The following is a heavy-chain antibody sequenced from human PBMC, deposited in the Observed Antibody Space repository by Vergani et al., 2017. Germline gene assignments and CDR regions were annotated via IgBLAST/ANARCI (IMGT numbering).Heavy chain of an antibody. CDR2: IKQDGSEK. CDR1: GFTFSSYW. V-gene: IGHV3-7*01. CDR3: AKDDGDYVFGY. D-gene: IGHD4-17*01. J-gene: IGHJ4*02. Sequence: EVQLVESGGGLVQPGGSLRLSCAASGFTFSSYWMSWVRQAPGKGLEWVANIKQDGSEKYYVDSVKGRFTISRDNAKNSLYLQMNSLRAEDTAVYYCAKDDGDYVFGYWGQGTLVTVSS.